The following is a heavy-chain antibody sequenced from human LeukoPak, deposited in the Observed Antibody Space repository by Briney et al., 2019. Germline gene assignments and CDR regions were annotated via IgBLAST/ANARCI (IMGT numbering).Heavy chain of an antibody. CDR1: GFTFSSHW. D-gene: IGHD3-3*02. V-gene: IGHV3-7*05. CDR3: ARHSDRRDDY. Sequence: GGSLRLSCAASGFTFSSHWMIWFRQAPGKGLQWVASIKPDGGDKYYVGSVKGRLIISRDNAKNSLFLQMSSLGVGDTAVYYCARHSDRRDDYWGQGMLVTVSS. CDR2: IKPDGGDK. J-gene: IGHJ4*02.